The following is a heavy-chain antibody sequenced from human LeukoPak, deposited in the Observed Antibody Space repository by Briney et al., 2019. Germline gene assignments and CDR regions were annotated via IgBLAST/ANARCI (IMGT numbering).Heavy chain of an antibody. CDR3: ALGYDLLTGRFDY. CDR2: ISSSSSHR. D-gene: IGHD3-9*01. V-gene: IGHV3-21*01. CDR1: GLTVSSYS. Sequence: PGGSLRLSCGASGLTVSSYSMNWVRQAPGKGLEWVSSISSSSSHRYYADSVKGRFTISRDNAKNSLYLQMNSLRAEDTAVYYCALGYDLLTGRFDYWGQGTLVTVSS. J-gene: IGHJ4*02.